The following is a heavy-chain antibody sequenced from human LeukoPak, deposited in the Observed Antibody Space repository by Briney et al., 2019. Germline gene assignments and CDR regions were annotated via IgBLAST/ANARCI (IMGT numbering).Heavy chain of an antibody. J-gene: IGHJ4*02. CDR3: ASSPYHSYSSFMLEGKGSPLFFDY. V-gene: IGHV1-69*13. CDR2: IIPIFGTA. D-gene: IGHD6-6*01. CDR1: GGTFSSYA. Sequence: ASVKVSCKASGGTFSSYAISWVRQAPGQGLEWMGGIIPIFGTANYAQKFQGRVTITADESTSTAYMELSRLRSEDTAVYYCASSPYHSYSSFMLEGKGSPLFFDYWGQGTLVTVSS.